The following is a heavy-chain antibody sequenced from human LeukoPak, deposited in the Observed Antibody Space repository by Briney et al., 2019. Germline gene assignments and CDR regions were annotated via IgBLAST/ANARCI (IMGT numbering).Heavy chain of an antibody. J-gene: IGHJ1*01. CDR1: GFTFGDYA. CDR2: IKSKTDGGTT. D-gene: IGHD2-21*01. CDR3: TTGSGHGGGAEYFQH. V-gene: IGHV3-15*01. Sequence: GGSLRLSCTASGFTFGDYAMSWIRQAPGKGLEWVGRIKSKTDGGTTDYAAPVKGRFTISRDDSKNTLYLQMNSLKTEDTAVYYCTTGSGHGGGAEYFQHWGQGTLVTVSS.